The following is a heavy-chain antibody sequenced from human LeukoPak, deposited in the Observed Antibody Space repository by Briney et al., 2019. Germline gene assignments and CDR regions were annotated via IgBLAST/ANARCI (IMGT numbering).Heavy chain of an antibody. V-gene: IGHV3-30*04. CDR1: GFTFSSYA. Sequence: GRSLRLSCVASGFTFSSYAMHWVRQAPGKGLEWVAVISYDGSNKYYADSVKGRFTISRDNSKNTLYLQMNSLRAEDTAVYYCARSNYYGSGSYSGMDVWGQGTTVTVSS. CDR3: ARSNYYGSGSYSGMDV. CDR2: ISYDGSNK. D-gene: IGHD3-10*01. J-gene: IGHJ6*02.